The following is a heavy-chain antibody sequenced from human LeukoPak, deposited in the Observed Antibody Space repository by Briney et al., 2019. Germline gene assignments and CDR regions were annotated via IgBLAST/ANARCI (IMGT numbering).Heavy chain of an antibody. Sequence: GGSLRLSCAASGFTFSDYYMSWIRQAPGKGLEWVSYISSSGSTIYYADSVKGRFTISRDNAKNSLYLQMNSLRAEDTAVYYCARVEYSSSSWGYNWFDPWGQGTLVTVSS. CDR2: ISSSGSTI. V-gene: IGHV3-11*04. D-gene: IGHD6-6*01. CDR3: ARVEYSSSSWGYNWFDP. CDR1: GFTFSDYY. J-gene: IGHJ5*02.